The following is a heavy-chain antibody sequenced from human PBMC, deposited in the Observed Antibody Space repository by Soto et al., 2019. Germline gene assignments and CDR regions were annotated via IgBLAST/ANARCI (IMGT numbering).Heavy chain of an antibody. CDR2: ISGSGGST. J-gene: IGHJ6*02. CDR1: GFTFSSYA. Sequence: EVQLLESGGGLVQPGGSLRLSCAASGFTFSSYAMSWVRQAPGKGLEWVSAISGSGGSTYYADSVKGRFTISRDNSKNTLYLQMNSLRAEDTVVYYCAKSLGYCSGGSCYSAYYYVMDVWGQGTTVTVSS. CDR3: AKSLGYCSGGSCYSAYYYVMDV. D-gene: IGHD2-15*01. V-gene: IGHV3-23*01.